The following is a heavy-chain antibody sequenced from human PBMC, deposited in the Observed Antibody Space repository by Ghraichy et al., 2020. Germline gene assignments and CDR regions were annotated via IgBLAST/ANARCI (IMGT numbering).Heavy chain of an antibody. D-gene: IGHD3-10*01. CDR2: ISSSSSYI. CDR1: GFTFSSYS. V-gene: IGHV3-21*01. Sequence: LSLTCAASGFTFSSYSMNWVRQAPGKGLEWVSSISSSSSYIYYADSVKGRFTISRDNAKNSLYLQMNSLRAEDTAVYYCARYYGSGSYYWFDPWGQGTLVTVSS. J-gene: IGHJ5*02. CDR3: ARYYGSGSYYWFDP.